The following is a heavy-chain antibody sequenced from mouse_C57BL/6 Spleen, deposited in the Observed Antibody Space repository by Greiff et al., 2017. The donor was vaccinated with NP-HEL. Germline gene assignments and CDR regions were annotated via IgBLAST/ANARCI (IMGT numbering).Heavy chain of an antibody. CDR1: GYTFTSYW. J-gene: IGHJ4*01. D-gene: IGHD2-4*01. V-gene: IGHV1-7*01. CDR3: ARWYDYESLDAMDY. CDR2: INPSSGYT. Sequence: VQRVESGAELAKPGASVKLSCKASGYTFTSYWMHWVKQRPGQGLEWIGYINPSSGYTKYNQKFKDKATLTADKSSSTAYMQLSSLTYEDSAFYYCARWYDYESLDAMDYWGQGTSVTVSS.